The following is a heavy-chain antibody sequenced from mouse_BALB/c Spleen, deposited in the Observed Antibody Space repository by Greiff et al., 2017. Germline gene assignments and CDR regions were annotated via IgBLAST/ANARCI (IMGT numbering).Heavy chain of an antibody. CDR1: GFTFTDYY. J-gene: IGHJ3*01. V-gene: IGHV7-3*02. CDR2: IRNKANGYTT. CDR3: ARDRNSFAY. Sequence: EVKLMESGGGLVQPGGSLRLSCATSGFTFTDYYMSWVRQPPGKALEWLGFIRNKANGYTTEYSASVKGRFTISRDNSQSILYLQMNTLRAEDSATYYCARDRNSFAYWGQGTLVTVSA.